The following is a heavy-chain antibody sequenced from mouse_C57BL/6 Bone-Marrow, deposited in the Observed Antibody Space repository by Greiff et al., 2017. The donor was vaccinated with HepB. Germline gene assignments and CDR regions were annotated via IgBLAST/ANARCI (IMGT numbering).Heavy chain of an antibody. D-gene: IGHD2-1*01. V-gene: IGHV10-1*01. CDR2: IRSKSNNYAT. Sequence: EVNVVESGGGLVQPKGSLKLSCAASGFSFNTYAMNWVRQAPGKGLEWVARIRSKSNNYATYYADSVKDRFTISRDDSESMLYLQMNNLKTEDTAMYYCVRHLPPEGAMDYWGQGTSVTVSS. CDR1: GFSFNTYA. J-gene: IGHJ4*01. CDR3: VRHLPPEGAMDY.